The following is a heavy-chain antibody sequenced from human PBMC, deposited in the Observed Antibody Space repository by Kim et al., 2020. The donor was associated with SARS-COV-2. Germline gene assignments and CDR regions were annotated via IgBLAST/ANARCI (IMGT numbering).Heavy chain of an antibody. CDR2: ISYDGSNK. CDR1: GFTFSSYA. CDR3: ARGSSDSSGTGADY. V-gene: IGHV3-30-3*01. J-gene: IGHJ4*02. D-gene: IGHD3-10*01. Sequence: GGSLRLSCAASGFTFSSYAMHWVRQAPGKGLEWVAVISYDGSNKYYADSVKGRFTISRDNSKNTLYLQMNSLRAEDTAVYYCARGSSDSSGTGADYWGQGTLVTVSS.